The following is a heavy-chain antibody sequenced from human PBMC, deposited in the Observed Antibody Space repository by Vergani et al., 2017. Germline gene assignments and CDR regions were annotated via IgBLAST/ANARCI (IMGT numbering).Heavy chain of an antibody. J-gene: IGHJ3*02. CDR2: INSDGSST. V-gene: IGHV3-74*01. Sequence: EVQLVESGGGLVQPGGSLRLSCAASGFTFSSYWMHWVRQAPGKGLVWVSRINSDGSSTSYADSVKGRFTISRDNAKNTLYLQMNSLRAEDTAVYYCARDGMYYDSSGHDAFDIWGQGTMVTVSS. D-gene: IGHD3-22*01. CDR1: GFTFSSYW. CDR3: ARDGMYYDSSGHDAFDI.